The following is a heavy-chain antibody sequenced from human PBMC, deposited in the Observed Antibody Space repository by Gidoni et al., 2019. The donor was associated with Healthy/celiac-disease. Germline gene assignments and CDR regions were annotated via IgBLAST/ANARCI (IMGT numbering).Heavy chain of an antibody. V-gene: IGHV3-30*18. J-gene: IGHJ4*02. CDR2: ISYDGSKI. CDR1: GFTFRSYG. CDR3: AKDGGRFLDY. D-gene: IGHD3-16*01. Sequence: QVQLVESGGGVVQPGRSLRLSCAASGFTFRSYGMHWVRQAPGKGLEWVAVISYDGSKIHYADSVKGRFTISRDNSKNTLYLQMNSLRAEDMALYYCAKDGGRFLDYWGQGTLVTVSS.